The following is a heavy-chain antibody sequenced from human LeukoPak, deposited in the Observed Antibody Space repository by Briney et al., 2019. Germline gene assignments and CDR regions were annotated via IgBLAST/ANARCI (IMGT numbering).Heavy chain of an antibody. CDR3: TTHDYGDYVAGY. Sequence: GGSLRLSCAASGSTFSGSAMHWVRQASGKGLEWVGRIRSKANSYATAYAASVKGRFTISRDDSKNTAYLQMNSLKTEDTAVYYCTTHDYGDYVAGYWGQGTLVTVSS. J-gene: IGHJ4*02. CDR1: GSTFSGSA. CDR2: IRSKANSYAT. D-gene: IGHD4-17*01. V-gene: IGHV3-73*01.